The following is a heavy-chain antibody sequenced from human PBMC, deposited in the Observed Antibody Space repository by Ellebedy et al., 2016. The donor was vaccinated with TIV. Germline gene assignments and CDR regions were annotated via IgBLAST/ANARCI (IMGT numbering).Heavy chain of an antibody. CDR1: GFNLRSFW. D-gene: IGHD4-23*01. CDR2: VKEDGNEK. V-gene: IGHV3-7*01. Sequence: GESLKISCATSGFNLRSFWMSWVRQAPGKGLEWVANVKEDGNEKYYVDSVKGRFTISRDNAQNSLYLQMSSLRAEDTAIYYCVRGLTTVAAIFDYWGQGTLVTVSS. J-gene: IGHJ4*02. CDR3: VRGLTTVAAIFDY.